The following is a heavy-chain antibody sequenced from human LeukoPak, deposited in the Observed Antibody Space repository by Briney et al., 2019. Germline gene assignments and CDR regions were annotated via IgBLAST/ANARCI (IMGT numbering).Heavy chain of an antibody. J-gene: IGHJ4*02. CDR3: ARDHFWSGYYTAFHG. CDR1: GYTLTELS. D-gene: IGHD3-3*02. Sequence: ASVKVSCKVSGYTLTELSMHWVRQAPGKGLDWMGGFDPEDGETIYAQKFQGRVTMTEDTSTDTAYMELSSLRSEDTAVYYCARDHFWSGYYTAFHGWGQGTLVTVSS. V-gene: IGHV1-24*01. CDR2: FDPEDGET.